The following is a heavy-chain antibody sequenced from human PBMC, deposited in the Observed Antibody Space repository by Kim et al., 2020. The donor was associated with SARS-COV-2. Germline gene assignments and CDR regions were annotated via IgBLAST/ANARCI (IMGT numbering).Heavy chain of an antibody. V-gene: IGHV3-30*18. CDR2: ISYDGSNK. CDR1: GFTFSSYG. Sequence: GGSLRLSCAASGFTFSSYGMHWVRQAPGKGLEWVAVISYDGSNKYYADSVKGRFTISRDNSKNTLYLQMNSLRAEDTAVYYCANTVVGFGDYGMDVWGQG. D-gene: IGHD2-2*01. J-gene: IGHJ6*02. CDR3: ANTVVGFGDYGMDV.